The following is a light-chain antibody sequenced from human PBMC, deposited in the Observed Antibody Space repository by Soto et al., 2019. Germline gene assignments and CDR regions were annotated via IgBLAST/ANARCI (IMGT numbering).Light chain of an antibody. J-gene: IGKJ2*01. V-gene: IGKV1-8*01. Sequence: AIRMTQSPSSFSASTGDRVTITCRASQGIGSYLAWFQQKSGTAPQLLIYDASTLQSGIPSRFSGSGSGTDFTLTISCLQSEDFATYYCQQYYNFPFTFGQGTKLEVK. CDR2: DAS. CDR3: QQYYNFPFT. CDR1: QGIGSY.